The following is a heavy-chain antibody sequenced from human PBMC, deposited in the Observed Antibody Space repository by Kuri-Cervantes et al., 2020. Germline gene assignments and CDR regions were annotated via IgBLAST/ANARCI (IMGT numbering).Heavy chain of an antibody. D-gene: IGHD7-27*01. CDR2: INSDGSST. CDR3: AKVTGSPRSSYLRAFDI. V-gene: IGHV3-74*01. Sequence: GGSLRLSCAASGFTFSSYWMHWVRQAPGKGLVWVSRINSDGSSTSYADSVKGRFTISRDNAKNTLYLQMNSLRAEDTAVYYCAKVTGSPRSSYLRAFDIWGQGTMVTVSS. CDR1: GFTFSSYW. J-gene: IGHJ3*02.